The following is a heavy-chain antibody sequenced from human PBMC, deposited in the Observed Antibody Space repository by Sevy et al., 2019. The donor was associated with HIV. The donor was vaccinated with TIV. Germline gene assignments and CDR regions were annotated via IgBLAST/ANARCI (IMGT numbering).Heavy chain of an antibody. CDR1: GFTFSSYA. V-gene: IGHV3-23*01. CDR3: APYYDFWSGYYPGRIIDY. Sequence: GGSLRLSCAASGFTFSSYAMSWVRQAPGKGLEWVSAISGSGGSTYYADSVKGRFTISRDNSQNTLYLQMNSLRAEDTAVYYCAPYYDFWSGYYPGRIIDYWGQGTLVTVSS. D-gene: IGHD3-3*01. J-gene: IGHJ4*02. CDR2: ISGSGGST.